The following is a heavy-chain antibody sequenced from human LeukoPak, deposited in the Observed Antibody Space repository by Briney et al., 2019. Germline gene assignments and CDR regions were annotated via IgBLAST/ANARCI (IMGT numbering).Heavy chain of an antibody. Sequence: SETLSLTCTVSGGSISSSSYYWGWIRQPPGKGLEWIGSIYYSGSTYYNPSLKSRVTISVDTSKNQFSLKLSSVTAADTAVYYCAARYDYVWGSSERARKTFDYWGQGTLVTVSS. CDR1: GGSISSSSYY. J-gene: IGHJ4*02. V-gene: IGHV4-39*01. CDR3: AARYDYVWGSSERARKTFDY. D-gene: IGHD3-16*01. CDR2: IYYSGST.